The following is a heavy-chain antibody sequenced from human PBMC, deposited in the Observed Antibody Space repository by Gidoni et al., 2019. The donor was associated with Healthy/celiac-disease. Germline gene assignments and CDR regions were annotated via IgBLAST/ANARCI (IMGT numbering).Heavy chain of an antibody. CDR1: GYSFTRCW. CDR3: ARPDYYGSGSYSY. CDR2: ISPGDSDT. Sequence: EVQLVQSGAEEKKPGESRKISGKGSGYSFTRCWIGWVRQRPGKGREWMGIISPGDSDTRYSPSFQGQVTISADKSISTAYLQWSSLKASDTAMYYCARPDYYGSGSYSYWGQGTLVTVSS. V-gene: IGHV5-51*01. J-gene: IGHJ4*02. D-gene: IGHD3-10*01.